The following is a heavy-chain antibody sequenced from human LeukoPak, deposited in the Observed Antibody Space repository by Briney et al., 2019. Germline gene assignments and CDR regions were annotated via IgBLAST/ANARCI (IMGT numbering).Heavy chain of an antibody. CDR1: GFTFSSYG. CDR3: AKGGNDAFDI. V-gene: IGHV3-30*18. CDR2: ISYDGSNK. J-gene: IGHJ3*02. Sequence: GSLRLSCAASGFTFSSYGMHWVRQAPGKGLEWVAVISYDGSNKYYADSVKGRFTISRDNSKNTLYLQMNSLRAEDTAVYYCAKGGNDAFDIWGQGTMVTVSS.